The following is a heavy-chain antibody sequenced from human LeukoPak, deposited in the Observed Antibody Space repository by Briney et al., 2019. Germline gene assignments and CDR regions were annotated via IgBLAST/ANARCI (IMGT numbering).Heavy chain of an antibody. CDR3: VRGVGVSRFNYLDP. J-gene: IGHJ5*02. CDR2: IWYDASNK. D-gene: IGHD1-7*01. CDR1: GFTFSSFG. Sequence: PGRSLTLSCAASGFTFSSFGMHWVRQAPGKGLEWVAVIWYDASNKYYVDSVKGRFTISRDNSKNTLYLQTNSLRDDDTAVYYCVRGVGVSRFNYLDPWGQGTLVIVSS. V-gene: IGHV3-33*01.